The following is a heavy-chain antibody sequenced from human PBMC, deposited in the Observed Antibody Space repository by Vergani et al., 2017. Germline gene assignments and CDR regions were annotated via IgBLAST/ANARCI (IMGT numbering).Heavy chain of an antibody. D-gene: IGHD4-17*01. CDR2: IIPIFGTA. J-gene: IGHJ3*02. Sequence: QVQLVQSGAEVKKPGSSVKVSCKASGGTFSSYAISWVRQAPGQGLEWMGGIIPIFGTANYAQKFQGRVTITADESTSRAYMELSSLRSEDTAVYYCARGTSMTTVTNDAFDIWGQGTMVTVSS. CDR1: GGTFSSYA. CDR3: ARGTSMTTVTNDAFDI. V-gene: IGHV1-69*12.